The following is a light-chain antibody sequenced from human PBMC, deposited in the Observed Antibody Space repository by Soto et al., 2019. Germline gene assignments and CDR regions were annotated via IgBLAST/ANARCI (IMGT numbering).Light chain of an antibody. CDR3: QQSFSTRGNT. CDR2: TTS. J-gene: IGKJ2*01. Sequence: DIQMTQSPSSLSASLGDRVTITCRASQTINGYLNWYQQKPGKAPQLLISTTSILQNGVPSRFSGSGSGTDFTLTISNLQLEDFATYYCQQSFSTRGNTFGQGTRLEIK. V-gene: IGKV1-39*01. CDR1: QTINGY.